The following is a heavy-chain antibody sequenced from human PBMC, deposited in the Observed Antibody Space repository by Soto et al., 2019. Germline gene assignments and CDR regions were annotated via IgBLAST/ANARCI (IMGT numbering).Heavy chain of an antibody. Sequence: TLSLTCAVSGSSISSGGYSWSWIRQPPGKGLEWIGYIYHSGSTYYNPSLKSRVTISVDRSKNQFSLKLSSVTAADTAVYYCARVRSSTSCFDYWGQGTLVTVSS. CDR3: ARVRSSTSCFDY. CDR2: IYHSGST. J-gene: IGHJ4*02. V-gene: IGHV4-30-2*01. D-gene: IGHD2-2*01. CDR1: GSSISSGGYS.